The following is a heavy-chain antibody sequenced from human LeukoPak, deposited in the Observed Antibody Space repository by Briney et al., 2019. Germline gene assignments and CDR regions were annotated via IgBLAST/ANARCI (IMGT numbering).Heavy chain of an antibody. CDR1: GFTFSSYA. D-gene: IGHD1-26*01. Sequence: PGGSLRLSCAASGFTFSSYAMHWVRQAPGKGLEWVAVISYDGSNKYYADSVKGRFTISRDNSKNTLYLQMNSLRAEDTAVYYCARDLGVYIVGAKGSPGDYWGQGTLVTVSS. CDR2: ISYDGSNK. J-gene: IGHJ4*02. V-gene: IGHV3-30-3*01. CDR3: ARDLGVYIVGAKGSPGDY.